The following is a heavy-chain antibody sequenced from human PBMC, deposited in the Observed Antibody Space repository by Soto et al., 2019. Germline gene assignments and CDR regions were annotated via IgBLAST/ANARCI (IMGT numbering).Heavy chain of an antibody. CDR1: GGSISSYY. Sequence: SETLSLTCTVSGGSISSYYWSWIRQPPGKGLEWIGYIYYSGSTNYNPSLKSRVTISVDTSKNQFSLKLSSVTAADTAVYYCARDYIAARRLNWFDPWGQETLVTVSS. CDR2: IYYSGST. CDR3: ARDYIAARRLNWFDP. V-gene: IGHV4-59*01. J-gene: IGHJ5*02. D-gene: IGHD6-6*01.